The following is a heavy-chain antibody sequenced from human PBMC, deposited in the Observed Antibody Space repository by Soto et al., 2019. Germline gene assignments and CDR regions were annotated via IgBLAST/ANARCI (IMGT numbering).Heavy chain of an antibody. J-gene: IGHJ4*02. CDR1: GFTFSNYA. CDR2: ISSTGGNT. Sequence: EVHLLESGGGLVQPGGSLRLSCAASGFTFSNYAMSWVRQATGKGLGWVSAISSTGGNTYYADSVRGRFTISRDNSNNTLYLQMNSLRTEDTAVYYCAKRGDIVVVPAVIVIEQWGQGTLVTVSS. D-gene: IGHD2-2*01. V-gene: IGHV3-23*01. CDR3: AKRGDIVVVPAVIVIEQ.